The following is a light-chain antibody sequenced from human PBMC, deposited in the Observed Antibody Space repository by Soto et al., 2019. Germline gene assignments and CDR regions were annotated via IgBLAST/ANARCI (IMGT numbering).Light chain of an antibody. J-gene: IGKJ2*01. V-gene: IGKV3-11*01. CDR2: DAS. Sequence: EIVLTQSPATLSLSPGERATLSCRASQSVSSNLAWYQQKPGQAPRLLIYDASNRATGIPARFSGSGSGTDFNLTISSLEPEDFAVYYCQQRSNWYTFGQGTKLEIK. CDR3: QQRSNWYT. CDR1: QSVSSN.